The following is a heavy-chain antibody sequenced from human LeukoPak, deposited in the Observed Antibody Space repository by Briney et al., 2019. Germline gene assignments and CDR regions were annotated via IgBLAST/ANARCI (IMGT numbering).Heavy chain of an antibody. J-gene: IGHJ3*02. CDR1: GYIFTTYW. V-gene: IGHV5-51*01. CDR3: ARHRVAGARYDAFDI. Sequence: GESLKISCRGSGYIFTTYWIGWVRQMPGKGLEWMGLIYPGDSDTRYSPSFQGQVTISADKSISTAYLQWSSLKASDTAMYYCARHRVAGARYDAFDIWGQGTMVTVSS. CDR2: IYPGDSDT. D-gene: IGHD6-19*01.